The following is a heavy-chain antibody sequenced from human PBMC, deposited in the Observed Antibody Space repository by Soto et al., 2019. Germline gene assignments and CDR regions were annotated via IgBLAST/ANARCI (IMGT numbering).Heavy chain of an antibody. CDR3: AKDVEGGSLFRGAFDY. D-gene: IGHD1-26*01. V-gene: IGHV3-23*01. J-gene: IGHJ4*02. CDR2: ISASGGAT. Sequence: GSLRLSCVASRFTFTSYAMSWVRQAPGKGLEWVAAISASGGATIHADSVKGRLTISRDNSKNTLYLQMNSLRAEDTAVYYCAKDVEGGSLFRGAFDYWGQGTQVTVSS. CDR1: RFTFTSYA.